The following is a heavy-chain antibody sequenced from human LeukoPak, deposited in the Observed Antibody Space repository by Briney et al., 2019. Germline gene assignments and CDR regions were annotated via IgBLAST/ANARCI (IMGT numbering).Heavy chain of an antibody. Sequence: PSETLSLTCTVSGGSISSSSYYWGWIREPPGKGLEWIASIYYSGSTYYNPSLKSRFTISVDTSKNPFAMKLSSLTAADTAVYYCARHEVDYYDSSGYWGQGTLVTVSS. CDR3: ARHEVDYYDSSGY. D-gene: IGHD3-22*01. CDR1: GGSISSSSYY. CDR2: IYYSGST. V-gene: IGHV4-39*01. J-gene: IGHJ4*02.